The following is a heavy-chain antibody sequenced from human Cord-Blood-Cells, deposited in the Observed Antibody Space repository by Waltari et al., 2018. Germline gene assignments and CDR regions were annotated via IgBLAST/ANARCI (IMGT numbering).Heavy chain of an antibody. CDR1: GGSFSGYY. J-gene: IGHJ3*02. D-gene: IGHD7-27*01. V-gene: IGHV4-34*01. CDR3: ARQLSWGWFAFDI. CDR2: INHSGST. Sequence: LQQWGAGLLKPSETLSLTCAVYGGSFSGYYWSWIRQPPGKGLEWIGEINHSGSTNYNPSLKSRVTISVDTSKNQFSLKLSSVTAADTAVYYCARQLSWGWFAFDIWGQGTMVTVSS.